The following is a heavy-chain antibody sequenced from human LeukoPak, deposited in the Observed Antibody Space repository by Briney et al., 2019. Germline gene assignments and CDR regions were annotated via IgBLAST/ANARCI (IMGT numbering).Heavy chain of an antibody. CDR3: ARGFAGLRYFDWSDYYFDY. J-gene: IGHJ4*02. CDR1: GGSIRSYY. V-gene: IGHV4-59*01. Sequence: PSETLSLTCTVSGGSIRSYYWSWIRQPPGKGLEWIGYIYYSGSTNYNPPLKSRVTISVDTSKNQFSLKLSSVTAADTAVYYCARGFAGLRYFDWSDYYFDYWGQGTLVTVSS. D-gene: IGHD3-9*01. CDR2: IYYSGST.